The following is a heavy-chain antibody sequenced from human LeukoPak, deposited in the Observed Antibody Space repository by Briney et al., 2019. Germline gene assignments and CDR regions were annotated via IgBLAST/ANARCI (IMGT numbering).Heavy chain of an antibody. Sequence: ESLKISCKGSGYIFTSYWIGWVRQMPGKGLEWMGIIYPGDSDTRYSPSFQGQVTISADKSTSTTYLQWSSLKASDTAMYYCARLFGKASTHALHFWGQGTMVTVSS. CDR1: GYIFTSYW. D-gene: IGHD3-3*01. CDR3: ARLFGKASTHALHF. CDR2: IYPGDSDT. V-gene: IGHV5-51*01. J-gene: IGHJ3*01.